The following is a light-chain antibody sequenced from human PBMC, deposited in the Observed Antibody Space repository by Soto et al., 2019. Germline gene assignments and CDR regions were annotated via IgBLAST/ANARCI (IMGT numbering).Light chain of an antibody. CDR3: QQYNSYET. CDR1: QIISSW. Sequence: DIQMTQSPSTLSASVGDRVTIACLASQIISSWLAWYQQKPGKAPKLLIYKASSLESGVPSRFSGSGSGTEFTLTISSLQPDDFATYYCQQYNSYETFGQGTKVDIK. J-gene: IGKJ1*01. CDR2: KAS. V-gene: IGKV1-5*03.